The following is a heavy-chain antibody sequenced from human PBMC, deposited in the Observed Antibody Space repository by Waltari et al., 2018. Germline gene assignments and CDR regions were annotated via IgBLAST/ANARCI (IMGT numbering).Heavy chain of an antibody. D-gene: IGHD6-13*01. Sequence: VQLQESGPGLVKPSETLSLTCTVSGGSISSYYWSWIRQAPGKGLEWVSAISGSGGSTYYADSVKGRFTISRDNSKNTLYLQINILRTEDTAVYYCAKEIAPYGQGAFDIWGQGTMVTVSS. V-gene: IGHV3-23*01. J-gene: IGHJ3*02. CDR1: GGSISSYY. CDR3: AKEIAPYGQGAFDI. CDR2: ISGSGGST.